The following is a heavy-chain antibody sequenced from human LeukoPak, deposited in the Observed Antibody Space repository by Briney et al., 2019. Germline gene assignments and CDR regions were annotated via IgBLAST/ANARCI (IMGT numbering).Heavy chain of an antibody. D-gene: IGHD3-3*01. CDR2: IWYDGSNI. Sequence: GRSLRLSCAASGFTFGSYGMPWVRQAPGKGPEWVAVIWYDGSNIYYADSVKGRFTISRDNSKNTLFLQMNSLRAEDTAVYYCARGYDKPDYWGQGTLVIVSS. V-gene: IGHV3-33*01. J-gene: IGHJ4*01. CDR1: GFTFGSYG. CDR3: ARGYDKPDY.